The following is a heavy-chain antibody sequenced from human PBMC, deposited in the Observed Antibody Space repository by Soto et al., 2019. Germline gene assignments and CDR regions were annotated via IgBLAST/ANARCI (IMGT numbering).Heavy chain of an antibody. D-gene: IGHD1-1*01. V-gene: IGHV4-39*01. J-gene: IGHJ4*02. CDR3: ARRYGYSFDY. CDR2: TYYNGNA. CDR1: GGSIDRSNYY. Sequence: SETLSLTCNVSGGSIDRSNYYWDWLRQPPGKGLEWIGTTYYNGNAYYNPSLKSRVSMSVDTSKNQFSLKLSSVTAADTAVYYCARRYGYSFDYWGQGTLVTVSS.